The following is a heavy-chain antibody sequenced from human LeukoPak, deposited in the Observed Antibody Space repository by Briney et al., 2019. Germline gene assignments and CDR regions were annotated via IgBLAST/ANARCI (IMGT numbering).Heavy chain of an antibody. D-gene: IGHD2-2*01. Sequence: PSQTLSLTCAVSGGSISSGGYSWSWIRQPPGKGLEWIGYIYYSGSTYYNPSLKSRVTISVDTSKNQFSLKLSSVTAADTAVYYCASSSWLRDANFDSWGQGTLVTVSS. CDR2: IYYSGST. CDR1: GGSISSGGYS. CDR3: ASSSWLRDANFDS. J-gene: IGHJ4*02. V-gene: IGHV4-30-4*07.